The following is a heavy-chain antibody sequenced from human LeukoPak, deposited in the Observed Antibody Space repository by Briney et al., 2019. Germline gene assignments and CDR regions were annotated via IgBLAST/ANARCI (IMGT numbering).Heavy chain of an antibody. J-gene: IGHJ4*02. V-gene: IGHV1-24*01. Sequence: ASVKVSCKVSGYTLTELSMHWVRQAPGKGLEWMGGFDPEDGETIYAQKFQGRVTMTEDTSADTAYMELSSLRFEDTAVYYCATASSSWYLAYFDYWGQGTLVTVSS. CDR2: FDPEDGET. CDR1: GYTLTELS. CDR3: ATASSSWYLAYFDY. D-gene: IGHD6-13*01.